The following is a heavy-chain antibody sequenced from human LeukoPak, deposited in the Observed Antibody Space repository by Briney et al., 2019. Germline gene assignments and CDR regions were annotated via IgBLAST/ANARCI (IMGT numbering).Heavy chain of an antibody. J-gene: IGHJ3*02. CDR3: ARDSRRELLHAFDI. D-gene: IGHD1-26*01. V-gene: IGHV4-59*01. Sequence: SETLSLTCTVSGGSISTYYWSWIRQPPGKGLEWIAYIDYSASTNYNPSLKSRVTISVDTSKNQFSLKLSSVTAADTAVYYCARDSRRELLHAFDIWGQGTKVTVSS. CDR1: GGSISTYY. CDR2: IDYSAST.